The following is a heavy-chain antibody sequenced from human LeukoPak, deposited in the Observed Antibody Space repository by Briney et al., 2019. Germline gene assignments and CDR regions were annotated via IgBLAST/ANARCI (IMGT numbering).Heavy chain of an antibody. CDR2: ISTYNGHT. D-gene: IGHD2-15*01. J-gene: IGHJ4*02. V-gene: IGHV1-18*01. Sequence: GASVTVSCKASGYTFTIYGISWVRQAPGQGLEWMGWISTYNGHTNYARKVQGRVTMTTDTSTSTAYMELRSLRSDDTAVYYCAREGGRYCSGGSCYSSNGWYGGLNYWGQGTLVTVSS. CDR1: GYTFTIYG. CDR3: AREGGRYCSGGSCYSSNGWYGGLNY.